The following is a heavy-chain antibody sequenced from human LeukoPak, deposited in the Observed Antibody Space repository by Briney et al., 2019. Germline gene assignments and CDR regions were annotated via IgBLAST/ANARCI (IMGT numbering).Heavy chain of an antibody. CDR2: ISSGSSVI. V-gene: IGHV3-48*01. CDR1: GFTFSSYN. D-gene: IGHD6-19*01. CDR3: ARDPQWLVPYYFDY. J-gene: IGHJ4*02. Sequence: GGSLRLSCAASGFTFSSYNMNWVRQASGKGLEWVSYISSGSSVIYYADSVKGRFTISRDNAKNSLYLQMNSLRAEDTAVYYCARDPQWLVPYYFDYWGQGTLVTVSS.